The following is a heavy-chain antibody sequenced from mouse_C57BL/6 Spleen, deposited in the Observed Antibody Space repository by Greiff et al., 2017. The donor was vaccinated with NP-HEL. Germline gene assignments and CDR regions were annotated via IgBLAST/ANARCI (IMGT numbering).Heavy chain of an antibody. CDR2: INPNNGGT. Sequence: EVQLQQSGPELVKPGASVKISCKASGYTFTDYYMNWVKQSPGKSLEWIGDINPNNGGTSYNQKFKGKATLTVDKSSSTAYMKLRSLTSEDSAVYYCARRVPRGFAYWGQGTLVTVSA. V-gene: IGHV1-26*01. CDR3: ARRVPRGFAY. D-gene: IGHD2-14*01. J-gene: IGHJ3*01. CDR1: GYTFTDYY.